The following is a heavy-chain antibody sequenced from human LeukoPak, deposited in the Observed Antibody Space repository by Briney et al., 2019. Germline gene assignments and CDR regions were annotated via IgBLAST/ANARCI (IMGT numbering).Heavy chain of an antibody. V-gene: IGHV4-39*01. CDR3: ARRGVVVVPAAMRPFDY. D-gene: IGHD2-2*01. CDR1: GGSISSSSDY. CDR2: IYYSGST. Sequence: PSETLSLTCTVSGGSISSSSDYWGWIRQPPGKGLEWIGSIYYSGSTYYNPSLKSRVTISVDTSKNQFALKLSSVTAADTAVYYCARRGVVVVPAAMRPFDYWGQGTLVTVSS. J-gene: IGHJ4*02.